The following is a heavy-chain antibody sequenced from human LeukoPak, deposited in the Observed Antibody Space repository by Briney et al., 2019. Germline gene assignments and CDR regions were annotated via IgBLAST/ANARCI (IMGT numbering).Heavy chain of an antibody. J-gene: IGHJ5*02. D-gene: IGHD6-25*01. CDR3: ARHYLRQRLAPYNWFDP. CDR2: INQSGTT. V-gene: IGHV4-34*01. Sequence: PSETLSLTCVVYGESFSAYVWSRIRQSPGKGLQWIGEINQSGTTNYNPSLKSRVTISADTSKNQVSLNVTSVTAADTAVYYCARHYLRQRLAPYNWFDPWGQGTRVTVSS. CDR1: GESFSAYV.